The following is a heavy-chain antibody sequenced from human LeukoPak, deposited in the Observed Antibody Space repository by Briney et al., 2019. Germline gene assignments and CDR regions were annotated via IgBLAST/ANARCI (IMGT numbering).Heavy chain of an antibody. D-gene: IGHD5-12*01. CDR1: GGSISSDY. CDR2: IFTTGST. CDR3: ARGDTVATGLYDY. J-gene: IGHJ4*02. Sequence: SETLSLTCSVSGGSISSDYWSWIRQPAGRGLEWIGRIFTTGSTNYNPSLKSRVTISLDKSKTQFSLRLSSVTAADTAVYYCARGDTVATGLYDYWGRGTLVTVSS. V-gene: IGHV4-4*07.